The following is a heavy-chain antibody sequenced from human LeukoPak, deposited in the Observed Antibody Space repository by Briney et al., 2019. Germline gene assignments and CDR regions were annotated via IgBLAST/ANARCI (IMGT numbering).Heavy chain of an antibody. J-gene: IGHJ4*02. V-gene: IGHV3-74*01. Sequence: GGSLRLSCTASGFSFSGHWMHWARQPPGKGLVWVSRISPTGSTTSYADSVKGRFTVSRDNAKNTLYLQVNNLRAEDTAVYYCARGPNSNWSGLDFWGQGTLLTVSS. CDR2: ISPTGSTT. D-gene: IGHD6-6*01. CDR3: ARGPNSNWSGLDF. CDR1: GFSFSGHW.